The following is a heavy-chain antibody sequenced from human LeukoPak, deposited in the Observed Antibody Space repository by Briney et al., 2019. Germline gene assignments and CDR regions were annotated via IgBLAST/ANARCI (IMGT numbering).Heavy chain of an antibody. CDR3: AATSNHVDY. CDR2: IYTSGTT. CDR1: GGSISSGVYY. J-gene: IGHJ4*02. Sequence: SETLSLTCTVSGGSISSGVYYWSWIRQPAGKGLEWIGHIYTSGTTNYNPSLKSRVTISVDTSKNQFSLKLSSVTAADTAVCYCAATSNHVDYWGQGTLVTVSS. D-gene: IGHD4-11*01. V-gene: IGHV4-61*09.